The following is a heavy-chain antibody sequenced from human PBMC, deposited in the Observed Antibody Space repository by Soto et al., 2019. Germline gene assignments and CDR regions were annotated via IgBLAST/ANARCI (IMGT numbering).Heavy chain of an antibody. CDR3: AKDGRGSGSHYNSFGY. D-gene: IGHD3-10*01. CDR2: IYSTGTT. J-gene: IGHJ4*02. V-gene: IGHV3-53*01. CDR1: GFTVGNNY. Sequence: EVQLVESGGGLIQPGGSLKLSCAASGFTVGNNYMSWVRQAPGKGLEWFSLIYSTGTTKYADSVKGRFTVSRDNAKNTLYLQMNCLSAEDTAVYYCAKDGRGSGSHYNSFGYWGQGTLVTVSS.